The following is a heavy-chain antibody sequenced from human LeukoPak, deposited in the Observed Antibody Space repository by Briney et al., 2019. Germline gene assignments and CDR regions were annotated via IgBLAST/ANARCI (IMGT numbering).Heavy chain of an antibody. D-gene: IGHD6-13*01. CDR3: AIWWCSSSWPCDY. CDR2: ISSSGSST. CDR1: GFTFDDHA. J-gene: IGHJ4*02. V-gene: IGHV3-23*01. Sequence: GGSVTLSCTASGFTFDDHAMHWLRQAPAKGLEWLSGISSSGSSTYYADSVKGRLTNSRDNSKNTLSLQMHSLRADDMAVCYGAIWWCSSSWPCDYWGQGTLVSVSS.